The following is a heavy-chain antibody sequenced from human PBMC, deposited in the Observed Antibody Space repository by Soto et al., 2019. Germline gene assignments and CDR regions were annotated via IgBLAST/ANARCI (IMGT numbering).Heavy chain of an antibody. CDR3: ARVSGYYLPDY. V-gene: IGHV1-3*05. D-gene: IGHD5-12*01. CDR1: GDTFTTYA. CDR2: INAGNGNT. J-gene: IGHJ4*02. Sequence: QVQLVQSGAEEKKHAASVEISCKASGDTFTTYAMHWVRQAPAQRLEWMGWINAGNGNTKYSQKFQGRVTITRDTSASTAYMELSSLRSEDTAVYYCARVSGYYLPDYWGQGTLVTVSS.